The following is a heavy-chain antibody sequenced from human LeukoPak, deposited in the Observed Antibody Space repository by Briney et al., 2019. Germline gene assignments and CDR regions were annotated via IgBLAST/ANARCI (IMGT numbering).Heavy chain of an antibody. V-gene: IGHV3-11*04. CDR2: ISSSGSTI. J-gene: IGHJ4*02. Sequence: GGSLRLSCAASGLTFSDYYMSWIRQAPGKGLEWVSYISSSGSTIYYADSVKGRFTISRDNAKNSLYLQMNSLRAEDTAVYYCARDGDCSSTSCYLLEFDYWGQGTLVTVSS. CDR1: GLTFSDYY. D-gene: IGHD2-2*01. CDR3: ARDGDCSSTSCYLLEFDY.